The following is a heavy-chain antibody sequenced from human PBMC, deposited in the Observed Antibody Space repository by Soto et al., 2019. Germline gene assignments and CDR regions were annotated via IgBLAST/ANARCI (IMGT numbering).Heavy chain of an antibody. CDR1: GPSINSHY. CDR3: ARELSYGMEV. Sequence: QVQLQESGPGLVKPSETLSLTCTVSGPSINSHYWTWIRQPPGKGLEWIGSIYFSGSTNYNPSLTGRVSISVDRAKSQCSLNLTSVTAADTAMYYCARELSYGMEVWGPGSTVIVSS. V-gene: IGHV4-59*11. CDR2: IYFSGST. J-gene: IGHJ6*02.